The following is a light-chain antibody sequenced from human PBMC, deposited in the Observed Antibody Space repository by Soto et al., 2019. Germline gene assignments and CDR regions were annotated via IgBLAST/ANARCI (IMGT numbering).Light chain of an antibody. CDR1: SSDVGRYNH. CDR2: EVS. V-gene: IGLV2-14*01. Sequence: QSALTQPASVSGSPGQSITISCTGTSSDVGRYNHVSWYQHHPGKAPKLLISEVSKRPSGVSNRFSGSKSDYTAPLTISGLQAEDEADYYCNSHTSGDFRVFGTGTKLTVL. CDR3: NSHTSGDFRV. J-gene: IGLJ1*01.